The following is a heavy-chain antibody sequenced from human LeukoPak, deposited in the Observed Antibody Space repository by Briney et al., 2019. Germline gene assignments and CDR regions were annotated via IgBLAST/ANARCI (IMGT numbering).Heavy chain of an antibody. D-gene: IGHD5-18*01. CDR2: ISGSGNTI. J-gene: IGHJ4*02. CDR3: AREGYYYFDY. CDR1: CFTFSSYE. Sequence: PGGSLTLSCAASCFTFSSYEMHWVRQAPGKGLEWVSYISGSGNTIYYADSVKGRFTISRDNAKDSLILQMNSLRAEDTAVYYCAREGYYYFDYWGQGTLVTVSS. V-gene: IGHV3-48*03.